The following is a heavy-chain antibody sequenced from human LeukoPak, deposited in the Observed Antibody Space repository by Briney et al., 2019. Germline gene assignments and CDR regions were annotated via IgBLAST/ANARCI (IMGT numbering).Heavy chain of an antibody. D-gene: IGHD3-22*01. CDR2: IYPGDSDT. CDR3: ARLPRPYDSSGYYYVGWFDP. Sequence: GESLQISCQGSGYSFTSYWIGWVRQMPGKGLEWMGIIYPGDSDTRYSPSFQGQVTISADKSISTAYLQWSSLKASDTAMYHCARLPRPYDSSGYYYVGWFDPWGQGTLVTVSS. J-gene: IGHJ5*02. CDR1: GYSFTSYW. V-gene: IGHV5-51*01.